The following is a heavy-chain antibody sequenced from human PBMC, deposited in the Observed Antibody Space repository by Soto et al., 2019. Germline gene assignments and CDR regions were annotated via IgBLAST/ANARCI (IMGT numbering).Heavy chain of an antibody. CDR2: IYYSGST. Sequence: PSETLSLTCTVSGGSISSGGYYWSWIRQHPGNGLEWIGYIYYSGSTYYNPSLKSRVTISVDTSKNQFSLKLSSVTAADTAVYYCARDALDCISTSCDHWFDPWGQGTLVTVSS. V-gene: IGHV4-31*03. CDR1: GGSISSGGYY. CDR3: ARDALDCISTSCDHWFDP. D-gene: IGHD2-2*01. J-gene: IGHJ5*02.